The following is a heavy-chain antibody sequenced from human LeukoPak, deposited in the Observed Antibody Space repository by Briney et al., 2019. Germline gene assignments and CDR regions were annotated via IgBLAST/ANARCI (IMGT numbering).Heavy chain of an antibody. V-gene: IGHV3-30*01. J-gene: IGHJ4*02. CDR2: VSSHGNDG. Sequence: PGGSLRLSCAVSEFTFSHFAMHWVRQAPGKGLEGGAVVSSHGNDGYYADSVKGRFTISRENSKTTLYLQIDSLRAEDTAIYYCTRDAYNFNDFDYWGQGTLVTVSS. CDR3: TRDAYNFNDFDY. CDR1: EFTFSHFA. D-gene: IGHD5-24*01.